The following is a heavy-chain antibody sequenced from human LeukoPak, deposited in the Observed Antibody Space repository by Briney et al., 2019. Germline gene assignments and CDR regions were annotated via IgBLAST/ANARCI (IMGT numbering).Heavy chain of an antibody. Sequence: GGSLRLSCAASGFTFSSYAMSWVRQAPGKGLEWVSAISGSGGSTYYADSVKGRFTTSRDNSKNTLYLQMNSLSAEDTAVYYCAKDYGDYGCFDYWGQGTLVTVSS. CDR1: GFTFSSYA. D-gene: IGHD4-17*01. CDR3: AKDYGDYGCFDY. CDR2: ISGSGGST. J-gene: IGHJ4*02. V-gene: IGHV3-23*01.